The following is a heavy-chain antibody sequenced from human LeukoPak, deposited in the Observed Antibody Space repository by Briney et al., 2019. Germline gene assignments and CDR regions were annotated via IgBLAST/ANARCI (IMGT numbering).Heavy chain of an antibody. CDR3: ATDLSGRQDY. CDR1: GFTFSRYW. D-gene: IGHD5-12*01. CDR2: IDEYGTTI. J-gene: IGHJ4*02. Sequence: GGPLRLSCAASGFTFSRYWMHWVRQAPGKGLVWVSRIDEYGTTINYADSVKGRFTISRNNAGDTLFLQMNSLRAEDTGVYYCATDLSGRQDYWGQGTLVTVSS. V-gene: IGHV3-74*01.